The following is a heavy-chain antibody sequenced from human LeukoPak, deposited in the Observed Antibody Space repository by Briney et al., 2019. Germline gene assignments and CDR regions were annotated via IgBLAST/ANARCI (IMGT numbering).Heavy chain of an antibody. J-gene: IGHJ4*02. V-gene: IGHV3-48*03. Sequence: PGGSLRLSCAASGFTFSNYEMNWVRQAPGKGLEWVSYISSSGSTIYYADSVKGRFTISRDNSKNTLYLQMNSLRAEGTAVYYCAKDREGSGSYYGYWGQGTLVTVSS. D-gene: IGHD1-26*01. CDR1: GFTFSNYE. CDR2: ISSSGSTI. CDR3: AKDREGSGSYYGY.